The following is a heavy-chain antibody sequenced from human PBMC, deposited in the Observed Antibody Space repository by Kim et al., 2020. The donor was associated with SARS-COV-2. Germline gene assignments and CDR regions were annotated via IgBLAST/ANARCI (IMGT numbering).Heavy chain of an antibody. D-gene: IGHD6-13*01. Sequence: GGSLRLSCAASGFTFSDVWMSWVRQAPGKGLEWVGRVKSKTDGETTDYAAPVRGRFTVSRDDSKDMLYLQMHSLKTEDTAIYYCTTLISAACRGYWGQGTLVTVSS. V-gene: IGHV3-15*01. CDR2: VKSKTDGETT. J-gene: IGHJ4*02. CDR3: TTLISAACRGY. CDR1: GFTFSDVW.